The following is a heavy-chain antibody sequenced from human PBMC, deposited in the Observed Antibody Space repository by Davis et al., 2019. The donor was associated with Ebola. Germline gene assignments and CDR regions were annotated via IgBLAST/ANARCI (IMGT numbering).Heavy chain of an antibody. D-gene: IGHD4-23*01. Sequence: LRLSCAIPGDSVSSNSAAWDWIRQSPSRGLEWLGRTYYRSKWFNDYAVSVKSRITINPDTSKNQFSLQLNSVTPEDTALYYCARDYGGAFDIWGQGTMVTVSS. CDR1: GDSVSSNSAA. CDR3: ARDYGGAFDI. J-gene: IGHJ3*02. V-gene: IGHV6-1*01. CDR2: TYYRSKWFN.